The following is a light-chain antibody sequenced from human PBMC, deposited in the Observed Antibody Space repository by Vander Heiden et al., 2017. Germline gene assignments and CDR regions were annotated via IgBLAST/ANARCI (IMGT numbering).Light chain of an antibody. CDR2: ANT. V-gene: IGLV1-40*01. CDR3: QSYDRSLSGYV. Sequence: QSVLTQSPSVSGASRQRVTVSCTGSSSNIGAGYDVHWYQQFPGTAPKLLSYANTNRPSGVSDRFSGSRSATSASLAITGLQAEDEADYYCQSYDRSLSGYVFGVGTKVTVL. CDR1: SSNIGAGYD. J-gene: IGLJ1*01.